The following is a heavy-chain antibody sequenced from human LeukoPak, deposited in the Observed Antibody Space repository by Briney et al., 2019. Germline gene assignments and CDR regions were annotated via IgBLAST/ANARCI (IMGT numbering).Heavy chain of an antibody. Sequence: GGSLRLSCAASGFTFSDYYMGWIRQAPGKGLEWVSYITARGSPVYYADSLKGRFTISRDNAKNSLYLQMNSLRAEDTAVYYCAELGITMIGGVWGKGTTVTISS. D-gene: IGHD3-10*02. J-gene: IGHJ6*04. CDR1: GFTFSDYY. CDR3: AELGITMIGGV. V-gene: IGHV3-11*04. CDR2: ITARGSPV.